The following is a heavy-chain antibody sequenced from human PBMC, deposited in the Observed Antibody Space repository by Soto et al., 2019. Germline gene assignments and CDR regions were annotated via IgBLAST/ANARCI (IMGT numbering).Heavy chain of an antibody. Sequence: GGSLRLCCAASGFTFSSYAMSWVRQAPGKGLEWLSAISGSGGSTYYADSVKGRFTISRDNSKNTLYLQMNSLRAEDTAVYYCAASYSSSWYADYWDQGTLVTVSS. CDR2: ISGSGGST. J-gene: IGHJ4*02. V-gene: IGHV3-23*01. CDR3: AASYSSSWYADY. D-gene: IGHD6-13*01. CDR1: GFTFSSYA.